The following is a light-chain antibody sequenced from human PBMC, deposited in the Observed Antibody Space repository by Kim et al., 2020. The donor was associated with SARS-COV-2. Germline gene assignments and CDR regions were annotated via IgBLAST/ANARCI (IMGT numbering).Light chain of an antibody. V-gene: IGKV3-15*01. J-gene: IGKJ1*01. Sequence: EIVMTQSPATLSVSPGERATLSCRASQSVSSKLAWYQQKPGQAPRLVIYGASTRATGVPARFSGSGSGTEFTLTISSLQSEDFAVYYCQHYNNWPPWTFGQGTKVDIK. CDR3: QHYNNWPPWT. CDR2: GAS. CDR1: QSVSSK.